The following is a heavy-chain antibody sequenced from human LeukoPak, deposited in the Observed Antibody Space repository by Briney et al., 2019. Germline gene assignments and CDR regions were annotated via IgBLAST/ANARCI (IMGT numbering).Heavy chain of an antibody. CDR2: ISSSGSTI. D-gene: IGHD3-22*01. CDR3: ARGGYDSSGYYYLPNDH. J-gene: IGHJ4*02. CDR1: TFAFSDYY. Sequence: PGGSLRLSCAASTFAFSDYYMSWIRQAPGKGLEWVSYISSSGSTIYYADSVKGRFTISRDNAKNSLYLQMNSLRAEDTAVYYCARGGYDSSGYYYLPNDHRGQGTLVTVSS. V-gene: IGHV3-11*01.